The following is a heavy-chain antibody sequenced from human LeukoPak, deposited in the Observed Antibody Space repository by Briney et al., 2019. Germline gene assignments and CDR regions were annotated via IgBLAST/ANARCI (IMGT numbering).Heavy chain of an antibody. D-gene: IGHD1-14*01. CDR2: IYPDDSDT. Sequence: GESLKISCKGSGYSFTSYWIGWVRQMPGKGLEWMGIIYPDDSDTRYSPSFQGQVTISADMSISTAYLQWSSLKASDTAMYYCARSVGDGTASYYYGMDVWGPGTTATVSS. CDR3: ARSVGDGTASYYYGMDV. V-gene: IGHV5-51*01. CDR1: GYSFTSYW. J-gene: IGHJ6*02.